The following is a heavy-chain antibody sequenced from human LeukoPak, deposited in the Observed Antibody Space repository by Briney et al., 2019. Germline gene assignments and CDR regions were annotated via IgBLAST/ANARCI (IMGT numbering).Heavy chain of an antibody. D-gene: IGHD5-18*01. CDR3: ARVRSDTAMVI. Sequence: TLSLTCTVSGXSISSYYWSWIRQPAGKGLEWIGRIYTSGSTNYDPSLKSRVTISVDTSKNQFSLKLSSVTAADTAVYYCARVRSDTAMVIWGQGTLVTVSS. CDR2: IYTSGST. V-gene: IGHV4-4*07. J-gene: IGHJ4*02. CDR1: GXSISSYY.